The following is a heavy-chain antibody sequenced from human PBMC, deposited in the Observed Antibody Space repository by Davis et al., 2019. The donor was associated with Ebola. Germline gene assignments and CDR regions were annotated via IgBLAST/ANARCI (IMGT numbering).Heavy chain of an antibody. CDR2: IVVCSGNT. D-gene: IGHD3-3*01. J-gene: IGHJ4*02. V-gene: IGHV1-58*01. CDR3: AADLSGYDFWSGYLDY. Sequence: SVKVSCKASGFTFTRSAVQWVRPSRGQRLEWIGWIVVCSGNTNYAQKFQERVPITRDMSKSTAYMELSSLRSEDTAVYYCAADLSGYDFWSGYLDYWGQGTLVTVSS. CDR1: GFTFTRSA.